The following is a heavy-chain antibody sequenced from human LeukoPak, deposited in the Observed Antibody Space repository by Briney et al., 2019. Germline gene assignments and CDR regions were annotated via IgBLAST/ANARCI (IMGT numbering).Heavy chain of an antibody. CDR2: IKQDGSEK. D-gene: IGHD3-3*01. V-gene: IGHV3-7*01. CDR1: GFTFSSYW. CDR3: ARVGGRMGFWSGYYFDY. J-gene: IGHJ4*02. Sequence: PGGSLRLSCAASGFTFSSYWMSWVRQAPGKGLEWVANIKQDGSEKYYVDSVKGRFTISRDNAKNSLYLQMNSLRAEDTAVYYCARVGGRMGFWSGYYFDYWGQGTLVTVSS.